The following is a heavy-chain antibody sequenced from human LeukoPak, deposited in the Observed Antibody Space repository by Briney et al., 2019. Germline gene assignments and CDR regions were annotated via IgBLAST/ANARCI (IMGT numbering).Heavy chain of an antibody. D-gene: IGHD3-3*01. Sequence: PSETLSLTCTVSGGSISSGGYYWSWIRQPPGKGLEWIGYIYHSGSTYYNPSLKSRVTISVDRSKNQFSLKLSSVTAADTAVYYCARGEGSGGGILEWLPYSHRDNWFDPWGQGTLVTVSS. CDR2: IYHSGST. J-gene: IGHJ5*02. CDR3: ARGEGSGGGILEWLPYSHRDNWFDP. CDR1: GGSISSGGYY. V-gene: IGHV4-30-2*01.